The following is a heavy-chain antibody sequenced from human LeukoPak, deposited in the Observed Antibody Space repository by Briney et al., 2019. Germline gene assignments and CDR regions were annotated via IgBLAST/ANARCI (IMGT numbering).Heavy chain of an antibody. J-gene: IGHJ6*02. CDR3: ARRRYCSGGSCPYGMDV. CDR1: GFTFSSYS. D-gene: IGHD2-15*01. Sequence: GGSLRLSCAASGFTFSSYSMNWVRQAPGKGLEWVSVIYSGGSTYYADSVKGRFTISRDNSKNTLYLQMNSLRAEDTAVYYCARRRYCSGGSCPYGMDVWGQGTTVTVSS. V-gene: IGHV3-66*04. CDR2: IYSGGST.